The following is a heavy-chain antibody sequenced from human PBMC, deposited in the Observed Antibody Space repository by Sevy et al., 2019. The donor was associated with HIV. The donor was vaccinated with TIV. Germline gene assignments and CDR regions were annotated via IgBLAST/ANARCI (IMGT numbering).Heavy chain of an antibody. Sequence: ASVKVSCKASGDTFSSYAISWVRQAPGQGLEWMGGIIPIFGTANYAQKFQGRVTITADESTSTAYMELSSLRSEDTAVYYCASDSSSPGSHWGQGTLVTVSS. CDR2: IIPIFGTA. V-gene: IGHV1-69*13. CDR1: GDTFSSYA. D-gene: IGHD3-10*01. J-gene: IGHJ4*02. CDR3: ASDSSSPGSH.